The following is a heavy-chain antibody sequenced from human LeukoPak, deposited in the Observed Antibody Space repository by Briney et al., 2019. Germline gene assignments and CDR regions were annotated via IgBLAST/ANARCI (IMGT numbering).Heavy chain of an antibody. V-gene: IGHV1-24*01. CDR3: ATASSAAAGTAFDY. J-gene: IGHJ4*02. CDR1: GYTLTELS. Sequence: ASVKVSCKVSGYTLTELSMHWVRQAPGKGLEWMGGFDPEDGETIYAQKFQGRVTMTEDTSTDTAYMELSSLRSEDTAVYYCATASSAAAGTAFDYWGQGTLVTVSS. D-gene: IGHD6-13*01. CDR2: FDPEDGET.